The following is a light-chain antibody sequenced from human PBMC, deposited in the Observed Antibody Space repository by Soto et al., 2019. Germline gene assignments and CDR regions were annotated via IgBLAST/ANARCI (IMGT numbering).Light chain of an antibody. V-gene: IGKV3-15*01. CDR2: GAS. CDR1: QSVSNN. J-gene: IGKJ2*01. CDR3: QQYDNWPRT. Sequence: EIVMTQSPGTLSVSPGERATLSCRASQSVSNNLAWYQQKPGQPPRLLIYGASTRATGMSARFSGSGSETEFTLTISSLQSEDFAVYYCQQYDNWPRTFGQGTRLEIK.